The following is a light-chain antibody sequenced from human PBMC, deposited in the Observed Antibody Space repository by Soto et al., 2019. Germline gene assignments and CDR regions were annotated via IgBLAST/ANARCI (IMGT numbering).Light chain of an antibody. CDR2: DVN. J-gene: IGLJ2*01. Sequence: QSALTQSPSASGSPGQSVTISCTGTSSDVGGYTFVSWYQQHPGKAPKLMIYDVNKRPSGVPDRFSGSKSGNAASLTVSGLQAEDEADYYCASNVGNNNVVFGGGTKLTVL. V-gene: IGLV2-8*01. CDR3: ASNVGNNNVV. CDR1: SSDVGGYTF.